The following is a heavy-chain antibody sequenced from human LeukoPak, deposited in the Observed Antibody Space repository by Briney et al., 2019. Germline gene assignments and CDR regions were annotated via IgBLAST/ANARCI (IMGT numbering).Heavy chain of an antibody. CDR1: GGSISSYF. CDR2: VYYSGST. Sequence: SETLSLTCTVSGGSISSYFWSWIRQPPGKGLEWIGYVYYSGSTNYNPSLKSRVTISVDTSKKQFTLKLSSATAADTAVYYCARVLDLSKRGLDAFDIWGQGTMVTVSS. D-gene: IGHD3-16*01. V-gene: IGHV4-59*01. J-gene: IGHJ3*02. CDR3: ARVLDLSKRGLDAFDI.